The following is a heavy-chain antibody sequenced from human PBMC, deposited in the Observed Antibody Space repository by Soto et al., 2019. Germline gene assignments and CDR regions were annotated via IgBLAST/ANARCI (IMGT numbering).Heavy chain of an antibody. D-gene: IGHD2-2*01. CDR2: INHSGST. J-gene: IGHJ6*04. Sequence: PSETLSLTCAVYGGSFSGYYWSWIRQPPGKGLEWIGEINHSGSTNYNPSLKSRVTISVDTSKNQFSLKLSSVTAADTAVYYCARLGGYCSSTSCRLGMDVWGKGTTVTVSS. CDR3: ARLGGYCSSTSCRLGMDV. V-gene: IGHV4-34*01. CDR1: GGSFSGYY.